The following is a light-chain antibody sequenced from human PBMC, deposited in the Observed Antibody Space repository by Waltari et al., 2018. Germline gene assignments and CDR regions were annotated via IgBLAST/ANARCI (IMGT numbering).Light chain of an antibody. CDR3: QTWGTGIVV. CDR2: INSDGSH. Sequence: QLVVTQSPSASASLGASVKLTCTLASGHSSYAVAWHQQQPKQGPRFLMKINSDGSHRKGDGIPDRFSGSSSGAERSLTISSLQSEDEADYYCQTWGTGIVVFGGGTRLTVL. J-gene: IGLJ2*01. CDR1: SGHSSYA. V-gene: IGLV4-69*01.